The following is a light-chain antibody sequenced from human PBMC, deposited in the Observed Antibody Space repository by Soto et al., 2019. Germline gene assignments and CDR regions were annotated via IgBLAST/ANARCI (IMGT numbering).Light chain of an antibody. V-gene: IGKV1-39*01. CDR3: QQSYSIRSLT. CDR1: QSISSY. J-gene: IGKJ4*01. Sequence: DIQMTQSPSSLSASVGDRVTITCRASQSISSYLNWYQQKPGKAPNLLIYAASSVQSGVPSRFSGSGSGTEFTLTISTLQPEDFATYSCQQSYSIRSLTFGGGTKVESK. CDR2: AAS.